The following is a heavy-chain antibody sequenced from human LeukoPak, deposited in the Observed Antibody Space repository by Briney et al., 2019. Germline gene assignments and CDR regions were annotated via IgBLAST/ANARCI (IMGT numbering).Heavy chain of an antibody. V-gene: IGHV1-8*03. CDR1: GYTFTSYD. CDR2: MNPNSGNT. Sequence: GASVKVSCKASGYTFTSYDINWVRQATGQGLEWMGWMNPNSGNTGYAQKFQGRVTITRNTSISTAYMELSSLRSEDTAVYYCARQAGWGTGYYYYYYLDVWGKGTTVTVSS. CDR3: ARQAGWGTGYYYYYYLDV. D-gene: IGHD1-1*01. J-gene: IGHJ6*03.